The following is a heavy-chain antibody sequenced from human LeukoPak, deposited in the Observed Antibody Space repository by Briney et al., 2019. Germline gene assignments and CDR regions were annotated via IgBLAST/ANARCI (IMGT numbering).Heavy chain of an antibody. D-gene: IGHD3-16*01. CDR2: IYYSGST. V-gene: IGHV4-61*08. Sequence: PPETLSLTCTVSGGSISSGGYYWSWIRQPPGKGLEWIGYIYYSGSTNYNPSLKSRVTMSIDTSKNQFSLKLSSVTAADTAVYYCARDFRGNYGSRGMDVWGQGTTVTVSS. J-gene: IGHJ6*02. CDR1: GGSISSGGYY. CDR3: ARDFRGNYGSRGMDV.